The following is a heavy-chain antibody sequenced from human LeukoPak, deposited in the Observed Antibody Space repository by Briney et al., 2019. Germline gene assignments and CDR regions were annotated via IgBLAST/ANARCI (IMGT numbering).Heavy chain of an antibody. CDR1: GFTFSSYA. J-gene: IGHJ4*02. CDR3: TTVRLHTGTLDY. Sequence: GGSLRLSYAPSGFTFSSYAMSWVRQAPGKGLEWVGRIKSKTDGGTTDYAAPVKGRFTISRDDSKNTLYLQMNSLKTEDTAVYYCTTVRLHTGTLDYWGQGTLVSVSS. V-gene: IGHV3-15*01. D-gene: IGHD2-8*02. CDR2: IKSKTDGGTT.